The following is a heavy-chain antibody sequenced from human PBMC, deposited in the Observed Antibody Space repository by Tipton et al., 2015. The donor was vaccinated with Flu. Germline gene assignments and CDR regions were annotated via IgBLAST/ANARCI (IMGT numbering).Heavy chain of an antibody. V-gene: IGHV4-59*01. D-gene: IGHD5-12*01. CDR3: ARRDSGYDPEGY. CDR2: IYYSGST. CDR1: GGSISSYY. Sequence: LRLSCTVSGGSISSYYGSWIRQPPGKGLEWIGYIYYSGSTNYNPSLKSRVTISVDTSKNQFSLKLSSVTAADTAVYYCARRDSGYDPEGYWGQRTLVTVSS. J-gene: IGHJ4*02.